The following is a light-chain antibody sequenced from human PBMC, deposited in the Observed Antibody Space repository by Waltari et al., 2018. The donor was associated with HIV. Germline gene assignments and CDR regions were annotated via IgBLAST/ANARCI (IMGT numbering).Light chain of an antibody. J-gene: IGKJ4*01. Sequence: IVLPQAPVPVSLSPGGRHPLACRASQTISNNYLAWFQKKPGQAPRLLIYGASSRATGIPDRFRGSGSGTDFTLTISRLEPEDFAVYYCQQYDVLVTFGGGTKVENK. V-gene: IGKV3-20*01. CDR3: QQYDVLVT. CDR2: GAS. CDR1: QTISNNY.